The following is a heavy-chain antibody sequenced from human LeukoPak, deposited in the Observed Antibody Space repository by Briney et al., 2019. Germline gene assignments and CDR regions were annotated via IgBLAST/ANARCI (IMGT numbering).Heavy chain of an antibody. CDR1: GYTFTSYD. J-gene: IGHJ6*03. CDR2: MNPNSGNT. V-gene: IGHV1-8*03. Sequence: AASVKVSCKASGYTFTSYDINWVRQATGQGLEWMGWMNPNSGNTGYAQKFQGRVTITRNTSISTAYMELSSLRSEDTAVYYCARGRGGSHWTYYYYYMDVWGKGTTVTVSS. CDR3: ARGRGGSHWTYYYYYMDV. D-gene: IGHD1-1*01.